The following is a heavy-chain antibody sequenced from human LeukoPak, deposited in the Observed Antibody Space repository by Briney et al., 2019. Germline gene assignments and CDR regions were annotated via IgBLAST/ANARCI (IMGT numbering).Heavy chain of an antibody. CDR2: ISSSSSYI. J-gene: IGHJ4*02. CDR1: GFTFSSYS. Sequence: KPGGSLRLSCAASGFTFSSYSMNWVRQAPGKGLEWVSSISSSSSYIYYADSVKGRFTISRDNAKNSLYLQMNSLRAEDTAVYYCARETAAADYFDYWGQGTLVTVSS. D-gene: IGHD6-13*01. CDR3: ARETAAADYFDY. V-gene: IGHV3-21*01.